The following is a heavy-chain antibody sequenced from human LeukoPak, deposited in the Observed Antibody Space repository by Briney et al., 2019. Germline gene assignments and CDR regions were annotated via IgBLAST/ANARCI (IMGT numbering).Heavy chain of an antibody. D-gene: IGHD5-24*01. V-gene: IGHV3-23*01. CDR2: ISGSGGST. CDR3: TKGASISVEMATTY. CDR1: GFTFSSYA. Sequence: GGSLRLSCAASGFTFSSYAMHWVRQAPGKGLEWVSAISGSGGSTFYADSVKGRFTISRDNSENTLHLQMNSLGAEDTAVYYCTKGASISVEMATTYWGQGTLVTVSS. J-gene: IGHJ4*02.